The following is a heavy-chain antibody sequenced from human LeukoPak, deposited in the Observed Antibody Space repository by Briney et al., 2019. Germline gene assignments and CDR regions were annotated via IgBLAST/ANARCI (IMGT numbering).Heavy chain of an antibody. D-gene: IGHD6-19*01. J-gene: IGHJ5*02. V-gene: IGHV4-34*01. Sequence: PSETLSLTCAVYGGSFSGYYWSWIRQPPGKGLEWIGEINHSGSTNYNPSLKSRVTISVDTSKNQFSLKLSSVTAADTAVYYCARDLRYTSGWPNWFDPWGQGTLVTVSS. CDR1: GGSFSGYY. CDR3: ARDLRYTSGWPNWFDP. CDR2: INHSGST.